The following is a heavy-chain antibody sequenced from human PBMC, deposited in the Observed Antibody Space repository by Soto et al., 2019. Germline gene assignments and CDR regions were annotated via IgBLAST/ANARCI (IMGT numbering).Heavy chain of an antibody. CDR3: ATTKYKYHSLPAHFDF. J-gene: IGHJ4*02. CDR1: GVSVRSSSYY. D-gene: IGHD3-22*01. Sequence: QVVLEESGPGLVKPSETLSLTCNVSGVSVRSSSYYWGWIRQSPGKGLEWIASIYYFGTTYYNPSLRSRVTISIDTSNNTFSLSLSSVTAADTAVYYCATTKYKYHSLPAHFDFWGRAILVTVSS. V-gene: IGHV4-39*01. CDR2: IYYFGTT.